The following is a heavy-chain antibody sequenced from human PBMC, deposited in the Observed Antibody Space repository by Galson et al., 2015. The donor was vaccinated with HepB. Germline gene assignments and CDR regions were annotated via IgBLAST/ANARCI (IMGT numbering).Heavy chain of an antibody. J-gene: IGHJ2*01. V-gene: IGHV3-9*01. Sequence: SLRLSCAASGFTFDDYAMHWVRQAPGKGLEWVSGLSWNSGSIGYADSVKGRSTISRDNAKNSLFLQMNSLRAEDTAFYYCAKGSTWNDRSYSDLSGRGTLVPASS. D-gene: IGHD1-1*01. CDR2: LSWNSGSI. CDR1: GFTFDDYA. CDR3: AKGSTWNDRSYSDL.